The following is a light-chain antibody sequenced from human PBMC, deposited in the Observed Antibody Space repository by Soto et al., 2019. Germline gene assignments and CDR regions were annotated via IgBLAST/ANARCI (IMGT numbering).Light chain of an antibody. CDR1: QSVSSN. CDR2: GAS. J-gene: IGKJ5*01. V-gene: IGKV3-11*01. CDR3: QQRQYWPPIT. Sequence: EIVVTQSPATLSVSPGERATLSCSASQSVSSNLAWYQQKPGQSPRLLIYGASNRAAGIPARFSGSGSGTDFTLTISSLEPEDFAIYYCQQRQYWPPITFGQGTRLEIK.